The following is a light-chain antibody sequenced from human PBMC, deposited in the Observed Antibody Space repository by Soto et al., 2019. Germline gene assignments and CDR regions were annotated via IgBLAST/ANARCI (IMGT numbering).Light chain of an antibody. J-gene: IGKJ1*01. CDR1: QAVRSDF. CDR3: QQGGGSLWT. Sequence: EIVLTQSPGTLSMSPGERATLSCRASQAVRSDFLAWYQHKPGQAPRLVIYGASTRATGIPDMFSGSGSGTDFTLTISRLEPEDFAVYYCQQGGGSLWTFGQGTKVEIK. V-gene: IGKV3-20*01. CDR2: GAS.